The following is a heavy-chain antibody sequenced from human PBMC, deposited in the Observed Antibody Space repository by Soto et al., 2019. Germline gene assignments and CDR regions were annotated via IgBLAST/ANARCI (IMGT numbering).Heavy chain of an antibody. CDR1: GYTFTSYY. CDR2: INPSGGST. CDR3: ATVPFGDYAY. D-gene: IGHD2-2*01. Sequence: GASVKVSCKASGYTFTSYYLHWVRQAPGQGLGWLGIINPSGGSTSYAQKFQGRVTMTRDTSTSTVYMELSSLRSEDTAVYYCATVPFGDYAYWGQGTLVTVSS. V-gene: IGHV1-46*01. J-gene: IGHJ4*02.